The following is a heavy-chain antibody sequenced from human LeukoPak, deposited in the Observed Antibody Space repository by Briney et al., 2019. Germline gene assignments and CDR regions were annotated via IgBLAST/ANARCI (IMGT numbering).Heavy chain of an antibody. V-gene: IGHV3-33*06. CDR3: AKDPPHVSWLFDC. CDR2: IYNDGGLP. Sequence: GRSLRLSCAASGFSFSSYGMYWVRQAPGKGLEWVALIYNDGGLPNYLDSVRGRFTISRDNSKNTLYLQMNSLRTEDTAVYYCAKDPPHVSWLFDCWGQGTLVTISS. J-gene: IGHJ4*02. D-gene: IGHD3-16*01. CDR1: GFSFSSYG.